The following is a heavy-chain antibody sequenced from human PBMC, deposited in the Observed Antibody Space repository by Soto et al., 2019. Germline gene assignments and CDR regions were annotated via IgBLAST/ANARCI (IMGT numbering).Heavy chain of an antibody. D-gene: IGHD5-12*01. CDR3: ARGVATIGP. J-gene: IGHJ5*02. CDR1: GDSISSYY. CDR2: IYYSGST. Sequence: SETLSLTCTVSGDSISSYYWSWIRQPPGKGLEWIGYIYYSGSTNYNPSLKSRVTISVDTPKNQLSLKLTSVTAADTAVYYCARGVATIGPWGQGTLVTV. V-gene: IGHV4-59*01.